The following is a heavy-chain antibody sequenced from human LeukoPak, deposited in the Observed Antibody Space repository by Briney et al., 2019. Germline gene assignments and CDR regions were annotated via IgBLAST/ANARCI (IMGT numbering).Heavy chain of an antibody. CDR2: IKQDGSEK. CDR3: ARLSEMLRGPEVIYYFEH. Sequence: GGSLRLSCAASGFTFSNYWMNWVRQAPGKGLEWVANIKQDGSEKYYVDSVKGRFTISRDNAKNSVYLQMNSLRAEDTAVYYCARLSEMLRGPEVIYYFEHWGQGTLVTVSS. J-gene: IGHJ4*02. CDR1: GFTFSNYW. V-gene: IGHV3-7*01. D-gene: IGHD3-10*01.